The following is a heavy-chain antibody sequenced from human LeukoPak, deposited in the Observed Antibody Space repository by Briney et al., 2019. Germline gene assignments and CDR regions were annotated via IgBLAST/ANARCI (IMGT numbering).Heavy chain of an antibody. V-gene: IGHV3-64*04. CDR2: ISSNGGTI. CDR3: AREAVAGPFDY. CDR1: GFTFSSYG. J-gene: IGHJ4*02. D-gene: IGHD6-19*01. Sequence: GGSLRLSCAASGFTFSSYGMHWVRQAPGNGLEYVSAISSNGGTIYYADSLKGRFTISRDNSKDTLYLQMSSLRPEDTAMYYCAREAVAGPFDYWGQGTLVTVSS.